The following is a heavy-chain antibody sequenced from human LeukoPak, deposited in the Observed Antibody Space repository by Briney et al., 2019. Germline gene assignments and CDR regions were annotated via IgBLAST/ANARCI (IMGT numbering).Heavy chain of an antibody. J-gene: IGHJ3*02. D-gene: IGHD6-19*01. Sequence: GGSLRLSCAASGFTISDYSMSWIRQAPGKGLEWVSHISSGGTTIYYADSVKGRFTISSDNAKNSLYLQMNSLRAEDTAVYYCARGLSSGWYAADAFDIWGQGTMVTVSS. CDR1: GFTISDYS. CDR2: ISSGGTTI. CDR3: ARGLSSGWYAADAFDI. V-gene: IGHV3-11*04.